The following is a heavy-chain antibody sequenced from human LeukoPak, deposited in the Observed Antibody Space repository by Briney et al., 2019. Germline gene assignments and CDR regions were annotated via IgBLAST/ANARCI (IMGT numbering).Heavy chain of an antibody. J-gene: IGHJ5*02. D-gene: IGHD3-10*01. CDR3: ARAGYYGSGNWFDP. V-gene: IGHV3-30-3*01. Sequence: GGSLRLSCAASGFTFSSYAMHWVHQAPGKGLEWVAVISYDGSNKYYADSVKGRYTISRDNSKNTLYLQMNSLRAEDTAVYYCARAGYYGSGNWFDPWGQGTLVTVSS. CDR1: GFTFSSYA. CDR2: ISYDGSNK.